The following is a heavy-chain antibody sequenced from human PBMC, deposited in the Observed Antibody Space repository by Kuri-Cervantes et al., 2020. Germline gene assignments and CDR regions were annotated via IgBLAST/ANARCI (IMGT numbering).Heavy chain of an antibody. CDR3: ARARKDGKGRYYYGMDV. CDR1: GFTFNSSY. CDR2: IFGGGRT. Sequence: GESLKISCAASGFTFNSSYMSWVRQAPGKGLEWVSVIFGGGRTHYADSVKGRFTISRDHSKHTLHLQMNSLRVEDTAVYYCARARKDGKGRYYYGMDVWGQGTTVTVSS. D-gene: IGHD1-14*01. J-gene: IGHJ6*02. V-gene: IGHV3-53*01.